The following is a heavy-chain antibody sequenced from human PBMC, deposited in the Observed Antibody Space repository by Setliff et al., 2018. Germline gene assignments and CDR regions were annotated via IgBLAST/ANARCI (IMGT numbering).Heavy chain of an antibody. CDR2: ISGSGDST. V-gene: IGHV3-23*01. J-gene: IGHJ4*02. CDR1: GFTFSNYA. CDR3: AKDTGYYFDY. Sequence: GGSLRLSCAASGFTFSNYAMAWVRQAPGKGLEWVSAISGSGDSTYYADSVKGRFTVSRDNSKNTLYLQMNSLRGEDTAVYYCAKDTGYYFDYWGQGTLVTVSS. D-gene: IGHD4-4*01.